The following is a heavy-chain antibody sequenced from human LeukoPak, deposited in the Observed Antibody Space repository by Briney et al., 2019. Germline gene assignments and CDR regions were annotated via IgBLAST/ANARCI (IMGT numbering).Heavy chain of an antibody. CDR3: AKDYAVGSIDY. CDR2: ISRSGEST. D-gene: IGHD3-16*01. V-gene: IGHV3-23*01. J-gene: IGHJ4*02. Sequence: GGSLRLSCAASGFTFSSYGMSWVRQAPGKGLEWVSSISRSGESTFYADSVRGRFTISRDNSKNTVSLQMEGLRAEDTALYYCAKDYAVGSIDYWGQGTPVTVSS. CDR1: GFTFSSYG.